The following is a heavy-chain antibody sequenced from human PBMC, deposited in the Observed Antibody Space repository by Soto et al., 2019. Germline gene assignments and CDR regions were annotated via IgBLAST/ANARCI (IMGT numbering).Heavy chain of an antibody. D-gene: IGHD6-19*01. CDR3: ARHIAVPRTRGFDY. V-gene: IGHV4-4*02. CDR1: GGSITTNW. J-gene: IGHJ4*02. Sequence: QVHLQESGPGLVKPSGTLSLTCAVSGGSITTNWWSWVRQPPGKGLEWMGEIYHSGTTNYTPSLRGRVTISVDKSNNQFSLNLNSVTAADSAIYYCARHIAVPRTRGFDYWGQGNVVTGSS. CDR2: IYHSGTT.